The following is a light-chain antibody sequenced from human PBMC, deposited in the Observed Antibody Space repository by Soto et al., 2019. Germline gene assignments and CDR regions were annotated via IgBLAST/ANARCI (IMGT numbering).Light chain of an antibody. CDR1: QSISSW. CDR2: KAS. CDR3: QQLRSYPSP. V-gene: IGKV1-5*03. Sequence: DIRMSQSPSTLSASVGDRVIINCRASQSISSWLAWYQQKPGKAPNLLIYKASTLESGVPSRFSGSGFGTDFTLTISSLQAEDFASYYCQQLRSYPSPFGGGSMV. J-gene: IGKJ4*01.